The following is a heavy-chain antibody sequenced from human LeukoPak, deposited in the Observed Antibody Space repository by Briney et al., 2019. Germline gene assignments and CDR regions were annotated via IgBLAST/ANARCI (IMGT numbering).Heavy chain of an antibody. CDR1: GFTFRSYW. D-gene: IGHD3-3*01. CDR3: ARGRRRSITIFGVVIAHFDY. CDR2: IKEDGSEK. Sequence: GGSLRLSCAASGFTFRSYWMSWVRQAPGKGLEWVANIKEDGSEKYYVDSVKGRFTISRDSAKNSLYLQMNSLRAEDTAVYYCARGRRRSITIFGVVIAHFDYWGQGTLVTVSS. V-gene: IGHV3-7*01. J-gene: IGHJ4*02.